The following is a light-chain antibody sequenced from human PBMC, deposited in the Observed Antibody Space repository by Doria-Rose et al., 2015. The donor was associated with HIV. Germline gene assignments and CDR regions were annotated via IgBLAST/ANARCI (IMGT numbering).Light chain of an antibody. Sequence: TQSPGTLSLSPGEGATLSCRASQSFSSTYLAWYQQQPGQAPSLLIYDGSTRATGVPDRFSASGSGTDFTLTINRLEPEDFALYYCHQCGTSWTFGQGTKVEI. V-gene: IGKV3-20*01. CDR3: HQCGTSWT. CDR2: DGS. J-gene: IGKJ1*01. CDR1: QSFSSTY.